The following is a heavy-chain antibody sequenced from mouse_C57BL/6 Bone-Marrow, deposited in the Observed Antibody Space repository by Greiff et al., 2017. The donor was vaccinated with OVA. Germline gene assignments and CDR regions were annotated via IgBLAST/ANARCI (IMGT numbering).Heavy chain of an antibody. D-gene: IGHD2-4*01. Sequence: QVQLQQSGPGLVQPSQSLSITCTVSGFSLTSYGVHWVRQSPGKGLEWLGVIWRGGSTDYNAAFISRLSITKDNSKSQVFFKMNSLQADDTAIYYCAKNCDYYDYDGYWGQGTTLTVSS. CDR3: AKNCDYYDYDGY. V-gene: IGHV2-5*01. CDR1: GFSLTSYG. J-gene: IGHJ2*01. CDR2: IWRGGST.